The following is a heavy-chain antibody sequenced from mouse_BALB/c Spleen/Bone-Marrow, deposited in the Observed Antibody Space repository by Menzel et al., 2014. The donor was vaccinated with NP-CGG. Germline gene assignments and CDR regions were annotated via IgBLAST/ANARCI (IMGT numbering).Heavy chain of an antibody. Sequence: VQIQQSGTVLARSGASVKMSCKASGYTFTSYWMHWVKQRPGRGLEWIGTIYPGNSDTSYNQKFKGKAKLTAVTSTSTAYMELSSLTNEDSAVYYCTRVITTGSAWFAYWGQGTLVTVS. CDR3: TRVITTGSAWFAY. V-gene: IGHV1-5*01. CDR1: GYTFTSYW. CDR2: IYPGNSDT. J-gene: IGHJ3*01. D-gene: IGHD2-4*01.